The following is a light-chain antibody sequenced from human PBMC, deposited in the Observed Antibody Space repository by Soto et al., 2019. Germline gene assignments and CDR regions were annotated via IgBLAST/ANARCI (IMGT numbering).Light chain of an antibody. CDR2: WAS. Sequence: DIVMTQSPDSLAVSLGERATINCKSSQSVLYSSNNKNYLAWYRQKPGQPPKLTIYWASIRESGVPDGISGGGSGTDFTLTISSLQAEDVAVYYCRQYYSTPPYTFGQGTKLEIK. CDR1: QSVLYSSNNKNY. V-gene: IGKV4-1*01. CDR3: RQYYSTPPYT. J-gene: IGKJ2*01.